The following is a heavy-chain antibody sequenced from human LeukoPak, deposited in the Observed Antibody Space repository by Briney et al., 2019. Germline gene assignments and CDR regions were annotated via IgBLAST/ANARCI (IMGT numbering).Heavy chain of an antibody. J-gene: IGHJ4*02. Sequence: PSETLSLTCIVFGGSFSSSPYYWGCLPPAPGQGLVWIGNIYYSGTTYYNPSLKTRVTICVDTSKNQFSLKLTSVTAAEAAVYYCAGHSSVDGDWPRALDYWGQGSLVTVSS. CDR1: GGSFSSSPYY. CDR3: AGHSSVDGDWPRALDY. CDR2: IYYSGTT. V-gene: IGHV4-39*01. D-gene: IGHD2-21*01.